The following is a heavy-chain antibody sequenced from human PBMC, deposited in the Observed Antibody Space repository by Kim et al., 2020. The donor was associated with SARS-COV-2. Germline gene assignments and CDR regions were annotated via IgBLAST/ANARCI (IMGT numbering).Heavy chain of an antibody. CDR3: ARHSSGSNWFDP. J-gene: IGHJ5*02. D-gene: IGHD3-10*01. CDR1: GGSINKSPYY. Sequence: SETLSRTCTVSGGSINKSPYYWGWIRQPPGKGLEWIGSLYYTGSTYYNPSLKSRVTISVDTSKNQFSLKLSSVTAADTAVYYCARHSSGSNWFDPWGQGTLVTVSS. V-gene: IGHV4-39*01. CDR2: LYYTGST.